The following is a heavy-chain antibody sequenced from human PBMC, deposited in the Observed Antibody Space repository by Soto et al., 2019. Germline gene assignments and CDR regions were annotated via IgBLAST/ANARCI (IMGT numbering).Heavy chain of an antibody. Sequence: QVQLVESGGGLVKPGGSLRLSCAASGFTFSDYYMSWIRQAPGKGLEWVSYISSSGSTIYYADSVKGRFTISRDNAKNSLYLQMKSLRAEDTAVYYCARLDGNSYDSSGYYYYSYGMDGWGQGTTVTVSS. V-gene: IGHV3-11*01. J-gene: IGHJ6*02. CDR2: ISSSGSTI. CDR1: GFTFSDYY. D-gene: IGHD3-22*01. CDR3: ARLDGNSYDSSGYYYYSYGMDG.